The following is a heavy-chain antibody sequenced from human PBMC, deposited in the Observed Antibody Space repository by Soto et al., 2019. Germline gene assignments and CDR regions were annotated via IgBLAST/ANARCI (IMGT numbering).Heavy chain of an antibody. Sequence: PGGSLRLSCAASGFTFNNYAMSWVRQAPGKGLEWVSATSGSGDSRYYADYVKGRFTISRDNSENTLYLQMNSLRAEDTAVYYCAKDRSSGWYSVSAHFVYWGQGTLVTVSS. CDR2: TSGSGDSR. CDR3: AKDRSSGWYSVSAHFVY. D-gene: IGHD6-13*01. J-gene: IGHJ4*02. V-gene: IGHV3-23*01. CDR1: GFTFNNYA.